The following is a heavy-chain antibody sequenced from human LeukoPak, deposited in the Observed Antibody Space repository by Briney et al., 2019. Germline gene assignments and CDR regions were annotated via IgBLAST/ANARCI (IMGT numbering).Heavy chain of an antibody. V-gene: IGHV4-59*08. Sequence: SETLSLTCTVSGGSISSYYWSWIRQPPGKGLEWIGYIDYSGSTAYNPSLNGRVAVSLDTSKNQFSLKLRSVTAADTAVHYCARLNGGNWGPGILVTVSS. CDR2: IDYSGST. CDR1: GGSISSYY. CDR3: ARLNGGN. D-gene: IGHD4-23*01. J-gene: IGHJ4*02.